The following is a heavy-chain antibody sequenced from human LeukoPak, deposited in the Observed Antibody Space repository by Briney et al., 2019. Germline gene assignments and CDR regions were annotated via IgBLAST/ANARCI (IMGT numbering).Heavy chain of an antibody. CDR1: GYTFTGYH. V-gene: IGHV1-2*02. CDR2: INPNSGGT. J-gene: IGHJ4*02. Sequence: ASVKVSCKASGYTFTGYHMHWVRQAPGQGLEWMGWINPNSGGTNYAQKFQGRVTMTRDTSISTAYMELSRLRSDDTAVYYCAREIVGYYDSSGYPDYWGQGTLVTVSS. D-gene: IGHD3-22*01. CDR3: AREIVGYYDSSGYPDY.